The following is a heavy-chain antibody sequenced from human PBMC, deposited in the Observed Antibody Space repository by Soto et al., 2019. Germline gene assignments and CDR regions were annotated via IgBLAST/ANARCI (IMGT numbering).Heavy chain of an antibody. CDR2: INHSGST. V-gene: IGHV4-34*01. D-gene: IGHD3-3*01. CDR1: GGSFSGYY. CDR3: AGGITIFGVVP. J-gene: IGHJ5*02. Sequence: SETLSLTCAVYGGSFSGYYWSWIRQPPGKGLEWIGEINHSGSTNYNPSLKSRVTISVDTSKNQFSLKLSSVTAADTAVYYCAGGITIFGVVPWGQGTLVTVSS.